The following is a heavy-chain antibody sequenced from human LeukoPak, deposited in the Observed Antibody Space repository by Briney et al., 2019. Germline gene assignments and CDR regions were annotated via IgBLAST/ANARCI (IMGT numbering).Heavy chain of an antibody. V-gene: IGHV4-61*02. CDR3: ARGREVRGVFLSYYSYYMDV. CDR1: GGSISSGTYY. D-gene: IGHD3-10*01. Sequence: SETLSLTCTVSGGSISSGTYYWSWIRQPAGKGLEWIGRVYSSGRTNYKSSLKSRVTISLDTSKNQFSLNLSSVTAADTDVYYCARGREVRGVFLSYYSYYMDVWGKGTTVTISS. CDR2: VYSSGRT. J-gene: IGHJ6*03.